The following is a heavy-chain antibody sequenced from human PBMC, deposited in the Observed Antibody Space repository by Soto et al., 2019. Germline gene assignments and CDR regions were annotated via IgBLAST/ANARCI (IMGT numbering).Heavy chain of an antibody. CDR2: ISAYNGNT. CDR1: GYTFTSYG. Sequence: ASVKVSCKASGYTFTSYGISWVRQAPGQGLEWMGWISAYNGNTNYAQKLQGRVTMTTDTSTSTAYMELRSLRSDDTAVYYCARDEGAQIVVVTATVPQPFDYWGQGTLVTVSS. D-gene: IGHD2-21*02. V-gene: IGHV1-18*01. CDR3: ARDEGAQIVVVTATVPQPFDY. J-gene: IGHJ4*02.